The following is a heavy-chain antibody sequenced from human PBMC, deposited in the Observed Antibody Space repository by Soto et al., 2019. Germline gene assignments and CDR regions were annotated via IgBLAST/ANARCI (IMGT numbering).Heavy chain of an antibody. CDR1: GFTFSNYW. CDR3: ARGTLGTGSANDQ. CDR2: IIGDGLYT. Sequence: EVQLVESGGGLVQPGGSLILSCAASGFTFSNYWMVWVRQAPRKGLVWVSRIIGDGLYTTYADSVKGRFTISRDNAKNTVYLQMNRLRVEDRGVYYCARGTLGTGSANDQWVQGTLVTVSS. J-gene: IGHJ4*02. V-gene: IGHV3-74*03. D-gene: IGHD3-10*01.